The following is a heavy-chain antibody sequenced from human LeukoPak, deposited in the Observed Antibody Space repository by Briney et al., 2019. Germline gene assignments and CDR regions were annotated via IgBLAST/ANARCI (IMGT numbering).Heavy chain of an antibody. J-gene: IGHJ4*02. CDR2: ISYDGSNK. Sequence: PGRSLRLSCAASGFTFSSYGMHWVRQAPGKGLEWVAVISYDGSNKYYADSVKGRSTISRDNSKNTLYLQMNSLRAEDTAVYYCAREMDIVVVPAANGFDYWGQGTLVTVSS. CDR1: GFTFSSYG. V-gene: IGHV3-30*03. CDR3: AREMDIVVVPAANGFDY. D-gene: IGHD2-2*03.